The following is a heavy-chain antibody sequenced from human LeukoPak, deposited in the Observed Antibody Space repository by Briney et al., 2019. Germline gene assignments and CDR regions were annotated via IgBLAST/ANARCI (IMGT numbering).Heavy chain of an antibody. D-gene: IGHD3-22*01. J-gene: IGHJ6*03. Sequence: ASVKVSCKASGGTFSSYTITWVRQAPGQGLEWMGWISAYNGNTNYAQKLQGRVTMTTDTSTSTAYMELRSLRSDDTAVYYCARVLPRDLVVVRGYYMDVWGKGTTVTISS. V-gene: IGHV1-18*01. CDR1: GGTFSSYT. CDR3: ARVLPRDLVVVRGYYMDV. CDR2: ISAYNGNT.